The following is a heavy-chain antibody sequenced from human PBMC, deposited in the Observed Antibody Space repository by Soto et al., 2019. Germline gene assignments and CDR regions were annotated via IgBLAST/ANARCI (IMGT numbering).Heavy chain of an antibody. CDR1: GFPFSDFY. J-gene: IGHJ4*02. D-gene: IGHD1-26*01. CDR3: ARTTWELGVRFDY. V-gene: IGHV3-11*01. Sequence: GSLRLSCAASGFPFSDFYMTWIRRAPGRGLECLSYISGRGGTIYYADSVKGRFTISRDNAKNSLDLQMDGLRRDDTGVYYCARTTWELGVRFDYWGQGALVTVSS. CDR2: ISGRGGTI.